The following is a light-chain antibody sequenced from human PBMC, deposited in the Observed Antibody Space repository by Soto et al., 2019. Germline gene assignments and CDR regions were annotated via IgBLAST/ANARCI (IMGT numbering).Light chain of an antibody. CDR1: RSDVGAYNF. CDR2: EVT. J-gene: IGLJ1*01. V-gene: IGLV2-14*01. Sequence: QSALTQPAAVCGSPGQSITISCTGSRSDVGAYNFVSWYRQYPDKAPELIIYEVTNRPWGVSNRFSGSKSDNTASLTISGLQAEDEAGYYCTSWTTSSTYVLGAGTKLTVL. CDR3: TSWTTSSTYV.